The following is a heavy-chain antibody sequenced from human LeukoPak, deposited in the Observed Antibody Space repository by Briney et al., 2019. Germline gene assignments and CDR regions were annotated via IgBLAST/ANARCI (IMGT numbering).Heavy chain of an antibody. V-gene: IGHV4-59*01. Sequence: SETLSLTCTVSGGSISSYYWSWIRQPPGKGLEWIGYIYYSGSTNYDPSLKSRVTISVHTSKNQFSLKLSSVSAADTAVYYCARVLRGGRFGAYYYYYGMDVWGQGTTVTVSS. J-gene: IGHJ6*02. CDR1: GGSISSYY. CDR3: ARVLRGGRFGAYYYYYGMDV. CDR2: IYYSGST. D-gene: IGHD3-10*01.